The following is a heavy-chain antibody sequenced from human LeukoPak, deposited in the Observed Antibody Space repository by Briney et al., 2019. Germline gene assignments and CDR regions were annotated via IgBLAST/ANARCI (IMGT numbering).Heavy chain of an antibody. CDR1: GFTFSSYS. D-gene: IGHD1-26*01. Sequence: PGGSLRLSCAASGFTFSSYSMNWVRQAPGKGLEWVSYISSSSSTIYYADSVKGRFTISRDNAKNSLYLQMNSLRAEDTAVYYCARGGIVGATTFDFDYWGQGTLVTVSS. J-gene: IGHJ4*02. CDR3: ARGGIVGATTFDFDY. V-gene: IGHV3-48*01. CDR2: ISSSSSTI.